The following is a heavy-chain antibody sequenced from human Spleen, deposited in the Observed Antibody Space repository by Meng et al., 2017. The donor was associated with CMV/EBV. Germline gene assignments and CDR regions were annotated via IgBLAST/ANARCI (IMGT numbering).Heavy chain of an antibody. CDR3: TTGVWEGSAFDM. CDR2: ISTSASTI. Sequence: GGSLRLSCAASGFAFSSYEMNWVRQPPGEGLEWISYISTSASTIYYADSVKGRFTISRDNTKNSLYLQMNSLKTEDTAVYYCTTGVWEGSAFDMWGQGTMVTVSS. D-gene: IGHD3-16*01. V-gene: IGHV3-48*03. J-gene: IGHJ3*02. CDR1: GFAFSSYE.